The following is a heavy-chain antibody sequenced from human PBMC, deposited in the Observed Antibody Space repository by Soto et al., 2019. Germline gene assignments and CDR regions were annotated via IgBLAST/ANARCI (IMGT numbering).Heavy chain of an antibody. CDR3: VRQGIDYLHGLVDV. Sequence: QVQLQQSGPRLVKPSETLSLTCTVSSGPDRSHNWGWIRQPPGRVLEWIGYVYYTGDTAYNPSRRRRLTISADTSTNDISLTLNSVTAADTDVYYCVRQGIDYLHGLVDVWGQGTTVSVSS. J-gene: IGHJ6*02. D-gene: IGHD4-17*01. CDR2: VYYTGDT. V-gene: IGHV4-59*08. CDR1: SGPDRSHN.